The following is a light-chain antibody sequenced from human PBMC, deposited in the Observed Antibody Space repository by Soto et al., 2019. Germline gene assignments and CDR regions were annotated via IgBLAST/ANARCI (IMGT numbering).Light chain of an antibody. CDR2: AAS. CDR3: QQSYSTPRT. V-gene: IGKV1-39*01. J-gene: IGKJ1*01. Sequence: QSPSSXSXXVGXXXXXTCXAXXXXXXXLNWYQQKPGKAPKLLIYAASSLQSGVPSRFSGSGSGTDFTLTISSLQPEDFATYYCQQSYSTPRTFGQGTKVEIK. CDR1: XXXXXX.